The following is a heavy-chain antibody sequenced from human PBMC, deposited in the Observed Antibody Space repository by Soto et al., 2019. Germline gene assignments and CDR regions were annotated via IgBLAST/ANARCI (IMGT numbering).Heavy chain of an antibody. Sequence: ASVKVSCKASGYTFTSYGISWVRQAPGQGLEWMGWISAYNGNTNYAQKLQGRVTMTTDTSTSTAYMELSSLRSEDTAVYYCVTSIAARTFDYWGQGTLVTVSS. CDR3: VTSIAARTFDY. V-gene: IGHV1-18*01. D-gene: IGHD6-6*01. CDR1: GYTFTSYG. CDR2: ISAYNGNT. J-gene: IGHJ4*02.